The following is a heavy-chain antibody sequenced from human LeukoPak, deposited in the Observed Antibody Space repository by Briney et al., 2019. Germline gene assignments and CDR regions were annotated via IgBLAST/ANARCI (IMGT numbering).Heavy chain of an antibody. J-gene: IGHJ3*02. D-gene: IGHD3-10*01. CDR2: INHSGST. CDR3: ASPITMVRGVITEDAFDI. V-gene: IGHV4-34*01. CDR1: GGSFSGHY. Sequence: SETLSLTCAVYGGSFSGHYWSWLRQPPGKGLEWIGEINHSGSTNYNPSLKSRVTISVDTSKNQFSLKLSSVTAADTAVYYCASPITMVRGVITEDAFDIWGQGTMVTVSS.